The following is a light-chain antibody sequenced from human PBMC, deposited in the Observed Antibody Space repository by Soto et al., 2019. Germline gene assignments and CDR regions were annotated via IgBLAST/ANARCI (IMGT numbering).Light chain of an antibody. CDR2: DAS. V-gene: IGKV1-5*01. CDR3: QQYSSYWT. J-gene: IGKJ1*01. Sequence: DIPTTQSPSTLSASVGDRVAIPCRASQSISSWLAWYQQKPGKAPKLLIYDASNLESGVPSRFSGSGSGTEFTLTISSLQPDDFATYHCQQYSSYWTFGQGTKVDIK. CDR1: QSISSW.